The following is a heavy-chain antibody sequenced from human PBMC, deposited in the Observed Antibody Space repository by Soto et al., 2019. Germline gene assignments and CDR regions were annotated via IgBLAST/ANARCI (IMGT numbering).Heavy chain of an antibody. CDR3: ARLDWKYFFDP. D-gene: IGHD1-1*01. CDR2: IYYSGST. Sequence: SATLSLTCTVSGGSISSSSYYWGWIRQPPGKGLEWIGSIYYSGSTYYNPSLKSRVTISVDTSKNQFSLKLSSVTAADTAVYYCARLDWKYFFDPWGQGTLVTVSS. CDR1: GGSISSSSYY. J-gene: IGHJ5*02. V-gene: IGHV4-39*01.